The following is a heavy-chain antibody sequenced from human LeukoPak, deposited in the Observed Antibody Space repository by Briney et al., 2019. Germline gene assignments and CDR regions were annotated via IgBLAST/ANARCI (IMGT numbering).Heavy chain of an antibody. CDR1: GYTFTSYY. CDR3: ARDLAVAATNDDFDI. D-gene: IGHD6-19*01. J-gene: IGHJ3*02. V-gene: IGHV1-46*01. CDR2: INPSGGST. Sequence: GASVKVSCKASGYTFTSYYMHWVRQAPGQGLEWMGIINPSGGSTSYAQKFQGRVTMTRDTSTSTVYMELSSLRSEDTAVYYCARDLAVAATNDDFDIWGQGTMVTVSS.